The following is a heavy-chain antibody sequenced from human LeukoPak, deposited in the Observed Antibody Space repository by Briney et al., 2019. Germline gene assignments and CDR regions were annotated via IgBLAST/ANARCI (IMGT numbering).Heavy chain of an antibody. CDR2: ISYDGSNK. J-gene: IGHJ4*02. D-gene: IGHD2-8*01. Sequence: PGGSLRLSCAASGFTFSSYAMHWVRQAPGKGLEWVAVISYDGSNKYYADSVKGRFTISRDNSKNTLYLQMNSLGAEDTAVYYCARGQFVGILLMGPLDYWGQGTLVTVSS. CDR1: GFTFSSYA. CDR3: ARGQFVGILLMGPLDY. V-gene: IGHV3-30-3*01.